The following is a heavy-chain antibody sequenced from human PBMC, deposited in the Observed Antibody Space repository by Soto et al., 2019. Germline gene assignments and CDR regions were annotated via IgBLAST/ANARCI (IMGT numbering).Heavy chain of an antibody. Sequence: GESLKISCKGSVYSFTNYWISWVRQMPGKGLEWMGRIDPIDSHTTYSPSFQGHVTISTDKSINTAYLQWSSLKASDTAMYYCARRYCSSDTWRRNYSGTDVWGQGTPVTVS. D-gene: IGHD6-13*01. CDR2: IDPIDSHT. CDR3: ARRYCSSDTWRRNYSGTDV. J-gene: IGHJ6*02. CDR1: VYSFTNYW. V-gene: IGHV5-10-1*01.